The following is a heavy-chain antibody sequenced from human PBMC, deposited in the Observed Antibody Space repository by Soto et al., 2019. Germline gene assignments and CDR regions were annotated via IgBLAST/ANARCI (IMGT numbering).Heavy chain of an antibody. CDR3: ARENSVQAWLHHFDD. CDR1: GFGFSSFA. D-gene: IGHD5-18*01. V-gene: IGHV3-48*03. Sequence: GGSLRLSCEASGFGFSSFAMNWVRQAPGRGLEWVSYISDDGASIYYADSLKGRFTISRDNAKNSLSLQMNNLRAEDTAVYYCARENSVQAWLHHFDDWGLGTLVTVSS. CDR2: ISDDGASI. J-gene: IGHJ4*02.